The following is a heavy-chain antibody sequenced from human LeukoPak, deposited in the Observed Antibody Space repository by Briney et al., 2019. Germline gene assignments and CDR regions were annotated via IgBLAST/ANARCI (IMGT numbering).Heavy chain of an antibody. V-gene: IGHV3-7*03. CDR2: IREERGQE. CDR3: ASLDTAKQPLANH. J-gene: IGHJ5*02. Sequence: GGSLRLSCVASGLTVSNHWMSWVRQAPGKGLEWVANIREERGQEYYVDSVKGRFTISKNSAKNTLYLQMNTLRVEDTAMYYCASLDTAKQPLANHWGQGTLVTVSS. CDR1: GLTVSNHW. D-gene: IGHD5-18*01.